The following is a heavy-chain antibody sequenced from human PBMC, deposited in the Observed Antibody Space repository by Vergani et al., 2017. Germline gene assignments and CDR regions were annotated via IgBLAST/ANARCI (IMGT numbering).Heavy chain of an antibody. J-gene: IGHJ4*02. CDR1: GYSISSGYY. Sequence: QVQLQESGPGLVKPSETLSLTCAVSGYSISSGYYWGWLRQPPGKGLEWIGSIYHSGSTYYNPSLKRRVTISVDTSKNQFSLKLSSVTAADTAVYYCAREEGGSSIDYGGQGTLVTVSS. CDR2: IYHSGST. CDR3: AREEGGSSIDY. D-gene: IGHD1-26*01. V-gene: IGHV4-38-2*01.